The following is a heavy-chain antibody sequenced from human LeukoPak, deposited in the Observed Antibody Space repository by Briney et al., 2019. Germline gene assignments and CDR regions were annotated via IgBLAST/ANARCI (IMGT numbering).Heavy chain of an antibody. J-gene: IGHJ4*02. D-gene: IGHD6-13*01. Sequence: PSETLSLTCTVSGGSISSYYWSWIRQPPGKGLEWIGYIYYSGSTNYNPSLKSRVTISVDTSKNQLSLKLSSVTAADTAVYYCARGILAAAGRIWDYWGQGTLVTVSS. V-gene: IGHV4-59*01. CDR1: GGSISSYY. CDR3: ARGILAAAGRIWDY. CDR2: IYYSGST.